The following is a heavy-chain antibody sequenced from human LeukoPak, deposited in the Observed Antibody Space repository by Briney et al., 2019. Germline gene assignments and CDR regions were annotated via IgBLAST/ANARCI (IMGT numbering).Heavy chain of an antibody. J-gene: IGHJ4*02. CDR1: GFTFSSYA. CDR3: AKGAHNGHDFWSGYLKYGSPEALDY. CDR2: ISGSGGST. Sequence: HPGGSLRLSCAASGFTFSSYAMSWVRQAPGRGLEWVSAISGSGGSTYYADSVKGRFTISRDNSKNTLYLQMNSLRAEDTAVYYCAKGAHNGHDFWSGYLKYGSPEALDYWGQGTLVTVSS. D-gene: IGHD3-3*01. V-gene: IGHV3-23*01.